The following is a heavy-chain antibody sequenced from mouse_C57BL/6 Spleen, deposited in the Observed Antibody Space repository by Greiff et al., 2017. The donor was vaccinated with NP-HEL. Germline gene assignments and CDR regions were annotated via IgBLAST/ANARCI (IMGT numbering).Heavy chain of an antibody. CDR1: GYTFTDYY. CDR3: ARRFFDY. CDR2: LNPNNGGT. Sequence: VQLQQSGPELVKPGASVKISCKASGYTFTDYYMNWVKQSPGQSLEWIGDLNPNNGGTSYNQKFKGKATLTVDKSSSTAYMELRSLTSEDSAVYYCARRFFDYWGQGTTLTVSS. J-gene: IGHJ2*01. V-gene: IGHV1-26*01.